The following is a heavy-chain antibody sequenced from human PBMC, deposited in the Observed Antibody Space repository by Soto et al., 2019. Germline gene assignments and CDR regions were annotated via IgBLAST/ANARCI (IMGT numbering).Heavy chain of an antibody. CDR3: ARGREQWLVRGSGH. CDR1: GFPFSHYG. CDR2: IWFDGRIE. J-gene: IGHJ4*02. V-gene: IGHV3-33*01. Sequence: GGSLRLSCAASGFPFSHYGMHWVRQAPGKGLEWVALIWFDGRIEYYADSVKGRFAISRDNSKNTLFLQMNNLTVDDTAVYYCARGREQWLVRGSGHWGQGTLVTAPQ. D-gene: IGHD6-19*01.